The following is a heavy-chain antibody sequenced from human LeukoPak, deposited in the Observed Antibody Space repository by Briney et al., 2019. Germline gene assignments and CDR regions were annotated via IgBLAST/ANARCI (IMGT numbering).Heavy chain of an antibody. J-gene: IGHJ4*02. CDR2: IIPILGIA. D-gene: IGHD2-8*01. CDR3: ARVTNGGGSDY. Sequence: ASVKVSCKASGGTFSSYTISWVRQAPGQGLEWMGRIIPILGIANYAQKFQGRVTITADKSTSTAYMELSSLRSEDTAVDYCARVTNGGGSDYWGQGTLVTVSS. V-gene: IGHV1-69*02. CDR1: GGTFSSYT.